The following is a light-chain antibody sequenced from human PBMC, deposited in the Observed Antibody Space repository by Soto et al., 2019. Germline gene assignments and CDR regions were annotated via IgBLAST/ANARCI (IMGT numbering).Light chain of an antibody. CDR2: AAS. CDR3: KQCYSSPRT. CDR1: QRISTY. J-gene: IGKJ1*01. V-gene: IGKV1-39*01. Sequence: DIQMTQSPSTLSAGVGDRVTITCRASQRISTYLNWYQQKPGKAPTLLIYAASSLQSGVPSRFSGGGSGTDFTLTINTLQPEDFATYWCKQCYSSPRTFGQGTKVEIK.